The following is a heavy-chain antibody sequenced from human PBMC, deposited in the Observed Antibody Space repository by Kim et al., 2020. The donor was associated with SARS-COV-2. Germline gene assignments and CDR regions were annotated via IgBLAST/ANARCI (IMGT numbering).Heavy chain of an antibody. D-gene: IGHD3-9*01. Sequence: LQSRVTISVDTSKNQFSLKLSSVTAADTAVYYCARGGRYFDWLLYAYFDYWGQGTLVTVSS. V-gene: IGHV4-59*09. CDR3: ARGGRYFDWLLYAYFDY. J-gene: IGHJ4*02.